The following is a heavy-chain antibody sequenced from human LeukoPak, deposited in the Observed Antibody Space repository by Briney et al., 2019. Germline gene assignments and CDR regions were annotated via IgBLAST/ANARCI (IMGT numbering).Heavy chain of an antibody. CDR1: GGSISSYF. V-gene: IGHV4-59*08. CDR3: SRRRYGMDV. Sequence: SETLSLTCTVSGGSISSYFWSWIRQPPGKGLEWFGYIYYTGSTNYNPSLKSRVTISVDTSKNQSSLKLSSVTAADTAVYYCSRRRYGMDVWSQGTTVTVS. CDR2: IYYTGST. J-gene: IGHJ6*02.